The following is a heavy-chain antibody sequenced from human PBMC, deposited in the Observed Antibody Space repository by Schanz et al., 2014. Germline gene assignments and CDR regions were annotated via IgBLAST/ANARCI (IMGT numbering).Heavy chain of an antibody. CDR3: AKDGPGGSGSYSADGGMDV. CDR2: IKEDGSVK. V-gene: IGHV3-7*05. J-gene: IGHJ6*02. Sequence: VQLVDSGGGLVQPGGSLRLSCAASTFTFSSDWMSWVRQAPGKGLEWVANIKEDGSVKDYVDSVKGRFTISRDNSKSTLYLQMNSLRAEDTAVYYCAKDGPGGSGSYSADGGMDVWGQGTTVTVSS. D-gene: IGHD3-10*01. CDR1: TFTFSSDW.